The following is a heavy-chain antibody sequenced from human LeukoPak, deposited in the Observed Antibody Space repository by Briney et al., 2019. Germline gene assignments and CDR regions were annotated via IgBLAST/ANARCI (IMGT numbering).Heavy chain of an antibody. CDR1: GFTFTSSA. Sequence: ASVTVSCKASGFTFTSSAMQWVRQARGQRLEWIGWIVVGSGNTNYAQKFQERVTITRAMSTSTAYMELSSLRSEDTAVYYCAAVLYDSSGYYYFDYWGQGTLVTVSS. CDR2: IVVGSGNT. D-gene: IGHD3-22*01. V-gene: IGHV1-58*02. CDR3: AAVLYDSSGYYYFDY. J-gene: IGHJ4*02.